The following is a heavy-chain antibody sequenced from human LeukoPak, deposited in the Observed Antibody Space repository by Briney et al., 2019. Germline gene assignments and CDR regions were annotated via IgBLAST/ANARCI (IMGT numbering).Heavy chain of an antibody. V-gene: IGHV3-7*04. J-gene: IGHJ4*02. CDR3: ARGYGDSIHFDY. Sequence: PGGSLRLSCAASGFTFSSSWMSWVRQAPGKGLEWVANIKRVGTEKYYVESVKGRFTISRDNAKNSLYLQMNSLRAEEAAVYYCARGYGDSIHFDYWGQGTLVTVSS. D-gene: IGHD4-17*01. CDR2: IKRVGTEK. CDR1: GFTFSSSW.